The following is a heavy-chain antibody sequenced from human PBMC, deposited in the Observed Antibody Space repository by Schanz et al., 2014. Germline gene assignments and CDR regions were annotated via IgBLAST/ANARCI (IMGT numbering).Heavy chain of an antibody. CDR3: ARLVGPSFYYGMDV. D-gene: IGHD2-15*01. CDR1: GDSMSSGGYY. CDR2: IYDSGNT. V-gene: IGHV4-31*03. Sequence: QVQLQESGPGLVKPSQTLSHTCNVSGDSMSSGGYYWNWIRQHPGKGLEWIGYIYDSGNTYYNPSLKSRVTMSIDTSENQFSLNLRSVTGADTAVYYCARLVGPSFYYGMDVWGQGTTVTVSS. J-gene: IGHJ6*02.